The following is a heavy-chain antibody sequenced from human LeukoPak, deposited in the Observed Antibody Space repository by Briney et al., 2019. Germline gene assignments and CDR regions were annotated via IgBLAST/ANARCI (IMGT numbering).Heavy chain of an antibody. J-gene: IGHJ4*01. CDR3: AKDPYDSGGYSATSFDH. CDR1: GFTFSSYA. CDR2: ISGSGGST. Sequence: GGSLRLSCAASGFTFSSYAMSWVRQAPGKGLQWVSGISGSGGSTYYADSVRGRFTVSRDNSKNTLYLQMNSLRGEDTAVYYCAKDPYDSGGYSATSFDHWGQEPWSPSPQ. D-gene: IGHD3-22*01. V-gene: IGHV3-23*01.